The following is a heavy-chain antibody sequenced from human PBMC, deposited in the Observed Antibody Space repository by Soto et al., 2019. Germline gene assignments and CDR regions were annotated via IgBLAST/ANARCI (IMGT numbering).Heavy chain of an antibody. Sequence: ASVKVSCKASGYTFAGYYMHWVRQAPGQGLEWMGWINPNSGGTNYAQKFQGRVTMTRDTSISTAYMELSRLRSDDTAVYYCARDHAYCSSTSCYTGYYYYGMDVWG. V-gene: IGHV1-2*02. CDR2: INPNSGGT. CDR1: GYTFAGYY. D-gene: IGHD2-2*02. CDR3: ARDHAYCSSTSCYTGYYYYGMDV. J-gene: IGHJ6*02.